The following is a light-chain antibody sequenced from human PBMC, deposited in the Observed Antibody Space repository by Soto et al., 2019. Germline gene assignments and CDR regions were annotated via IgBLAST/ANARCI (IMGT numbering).Light chain of an antibody. J-gene: IGKJ3*01. V-gene: IGKV1-9*01. Sequence: DIQLTQSPSFLSASVGARVTLTCRASQGISSYSAWYQQKPGKAPKLLIYAASTLQSGVPSRFSGSGSGTEFTLTISSLQPEDFATYYCQQSNSYPLTFGPGTKVDIK. CDR3: QQSNSYPLT. CDR2: AAS. CDR1: QGISSY.